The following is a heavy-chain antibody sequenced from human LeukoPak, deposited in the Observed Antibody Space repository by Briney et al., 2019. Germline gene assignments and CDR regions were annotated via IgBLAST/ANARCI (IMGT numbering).Heavy chain of an antibody. J-gene: IGHJ4*02. D-gene: IGHD7-27*01. V-gene: IGHV4-59*01. CDR3: ASNTGTVFDY. CDR2: VYYSGST. Sequence: SEPLSLTCTVSGDFITAYYWSWIRQPPGKGLEWIGYVYYSGSTEYNPSLRSRVTISLDMSKHQFSLNLTSVTAADTAVYYCASNTGTVFDYWGQGALVTVSS. CDR1: GDFITAYY.